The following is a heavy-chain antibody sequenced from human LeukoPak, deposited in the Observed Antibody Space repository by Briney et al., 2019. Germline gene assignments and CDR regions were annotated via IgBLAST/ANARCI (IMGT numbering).Heavy chain of an antibody. V-gene: IGHV4-31*03. CDR2: ICYSGST. J-gene: IGHJ3*02. CDR1: GGSISSGGYY. D-gene: IGHD7-27*01. Sequence: NPSQTLSLTCTVSGGSISSGGYYWSWIRQHPGKGLEWIGYICYSGSTYYNPSLKSRVTISVDTSKNQFSLKLSSVTAADTAVYYCARSLTGPFDAFDIWGQGTMVTVSS. CDR3: ARSLTGPFDAFDI.